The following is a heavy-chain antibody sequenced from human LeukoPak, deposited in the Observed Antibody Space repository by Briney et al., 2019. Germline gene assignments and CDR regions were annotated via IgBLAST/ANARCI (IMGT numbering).Heavy chain of an antibody. CDR2: IRSKANSYAT. J-gene: IGHJ4*02. CDR3: TSPSIGYSSGWATSTLDY. CDR1: GFTFSGSA. D-gene: IGHD6-19*01. Sequence: PGGSLKLSCAASGFTFSGSAMHWVRQASGKWLEWVGRIRSKANSYATAYAASVKGRFTISRDDSKNTAYLQMNSLKTEDTAVYYCTSPSIGYSSGWATSTLDYWGQGTLVTVSS. V-gene: IGHV3-73*01.